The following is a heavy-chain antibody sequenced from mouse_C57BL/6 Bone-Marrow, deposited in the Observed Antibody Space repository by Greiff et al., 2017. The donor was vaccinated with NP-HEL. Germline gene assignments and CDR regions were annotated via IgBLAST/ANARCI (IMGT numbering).Heavy chain of an antibody. D-gene: IGHD2-1*01. CDR2: IDPETGGT. J-gene: IGHJ2*01. CDR1: GYTFTDYE. V-gene: IGHV1-15*01. Sequence: QVQLQQSGAELVRPGASVTLSCKASGYTFTDYEMHWVKQTPVHGLEWIGAIDPETGGTAYNQKFKGKAILTADKSSSTDYMELRSLTSEDSAVYYCTLYGNYLDYWGQGTTLTVSS. CDR3: TLYGNYLDY.